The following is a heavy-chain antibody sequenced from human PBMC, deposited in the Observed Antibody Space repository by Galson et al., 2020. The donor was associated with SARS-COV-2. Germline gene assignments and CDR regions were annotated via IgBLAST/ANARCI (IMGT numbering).Heavy chain of an antibody. CDR1: GFTFSSYA. CDR3: AREWAVIPYAFDV. J-gene: IGHJ3*01. D-gene: IGHD2-21*01. V-gene: IGHV3-30*16. CDR2: ISYDGSNK. Sequence: GESLKISCAASGFTFSSYAMQWVRQAPGQGLGWVAVISYDGSNKYYADSVKGRFTISRDNSKNTPYLQMNRLGAEDTAVYYCAREWAVIPYAFDVWGQGTMVTVSS.